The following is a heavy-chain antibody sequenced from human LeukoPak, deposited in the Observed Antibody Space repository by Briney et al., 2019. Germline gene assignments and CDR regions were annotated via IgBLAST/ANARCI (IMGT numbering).Heavy chain of an antibody. CDR2: ISSSSYI. CDR3: APRYYDFWSGYYPLDY. Sequence: PGGSLRLSCAASVLTFSTYSMNWVRQAPGKGLEWVSSISSSSYIYYADSVKGRFTISRDNAKNSLYLQMNSLRAEDTAVYYCAPRYYDFWSGYYPLDYWGQGTLVTVSS. V-gene: IGHV3-21*01. CDR1: VLTFSTYS. J-gene: IGHJ4*02. D-gene: IGHD3-3*01.